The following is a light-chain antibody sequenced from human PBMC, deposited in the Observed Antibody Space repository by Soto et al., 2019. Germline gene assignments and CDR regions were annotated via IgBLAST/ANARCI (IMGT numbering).Light chain of an antibody. CDR1: SGSVSTSYY. CDR2: STN. Sequence: QTVVTQEPSFSVSPGGTVTLTCGLSSGSVSTSYYPSWYQQTPGQAPRTLVYSTNTRSSGVPDRFSGSILGNKAALTIMGDQADDESNYCCVLYMGSGISVFGDGTQLTVL. J-gene: IGLJ7*01. V-gene: IGLV8-61*01. CDR3: VLYMGSGISV.